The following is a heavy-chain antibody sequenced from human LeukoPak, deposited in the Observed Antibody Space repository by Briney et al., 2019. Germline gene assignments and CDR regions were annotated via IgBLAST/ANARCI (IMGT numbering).Heavy chain of an antibody. Sequence: ASVKVSCKASGYTFTGYYVHWVRQAPGQGLEWMGGIIPIFGTANYAQKFQGRVTIAADESTSTAYMELSSLRSEDTAVYYCARDGAGGNSFDYWGQGTLVTVSS. V-gene: IGHV1-69*13. CDR1: GYTFTGYY. D-gene: IGHD4-23*01. J-gene: IGHJ4*02. CDR2: IIPIFGTA. CDR3: ARDGAGGNSFDY.